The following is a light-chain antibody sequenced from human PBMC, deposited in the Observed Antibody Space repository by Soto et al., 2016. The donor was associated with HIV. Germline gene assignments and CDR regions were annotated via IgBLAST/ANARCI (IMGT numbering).Light chain of an antibody. CDR3: NSRDSSGNHLEV. CDR1: SLRSYY. V-gene: IGLV3-19*01. J-gene: IGLJ1*01. Sequence: SSELTQDSAVSVALGQTVRITCQGDSLRSYYASWYQQKPGQAPVLVIYGKNNRPSGIPDRFSGSSSGNTASLTITGAQAEDEADYYCNSRDSSGNHLEVFGTGTKVTV. CDR2: GKN.